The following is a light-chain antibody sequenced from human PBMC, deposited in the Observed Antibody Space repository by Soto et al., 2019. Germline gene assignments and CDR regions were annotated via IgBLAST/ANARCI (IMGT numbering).Light chain of an antibody. Sequence: AIRMTQSPSSFSASTGDRVTITCRASQGISSYLAWYQQKPGKAPTLLIYAAATLQSGAPSRFSRSGSGTDFTLTISCLQSEDFATYYCQQYYSYPRAFGQGTRLEIK. J-gene: IGKJ5*01. V-gene: IGKV1-8*01. CDR2: AAA. CDR3: QQYYSYPRA. CDR1: QGISSY.